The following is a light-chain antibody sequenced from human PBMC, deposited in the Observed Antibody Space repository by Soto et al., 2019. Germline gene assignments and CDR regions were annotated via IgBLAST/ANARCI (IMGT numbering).Light chain of an antibody. V-gene: IGKV3-15*01. CDR1: QSVSSN. CDR2: GAS. CDR3: QQYNNWPPYT. Sequence: EIVMTQSPATLSVSPGERATLSCRASQSVSSNLAWYQQKPGQAPRLLIYGASTKATGIPARFSGSGSGTVFTIISGSLQSEDFAVYYCQQYNNWPPYTFGQGTKLEIK. J-gene: IGKJ2*01.